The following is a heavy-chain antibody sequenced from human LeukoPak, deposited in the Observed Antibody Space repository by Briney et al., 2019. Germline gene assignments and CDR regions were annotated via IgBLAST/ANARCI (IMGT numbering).Heavy chain of an antibody. Sequence: GGSLRLSCAASGFTFSSYAMSWVRQAPGKGLEWVSAISGSGGSTYYADSVKGRFTISRDNSKNTLYLQMNSLRAEDTAVYYCAKDYYDSSGYYPPPGYWGQGTLVTVSS. J-gene: IGHJ4*02. CDR2: ISGSGGST. CDR3: AKDYYDSSGYYPPPGY. CDR1: GFTFSSYA. D-gene: IGHD3-22*01. V-gene: IGHV3-23*01.